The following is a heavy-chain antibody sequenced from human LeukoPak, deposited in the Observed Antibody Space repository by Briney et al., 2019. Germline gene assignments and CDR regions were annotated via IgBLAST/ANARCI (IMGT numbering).Heavy chain of an antibody. CDR3: ARVHYYGSGTYPRDDDAFDI. CDR2: ISPYNGDT. J-gene: IGHJ3*02. Sequence: ASVKVSCKASGYIFINYGVTWVRQAPGQGLEWMGWISPYNGDTKYPQRLQGRVTMTTDTSTSTAYMELRSLRSDDTAVLYCARVHYYGSGTYPRDDDAFDIWGQGTMVTVSS. D-gene: IGHD3-10*01. CDR1: GYIFINYG. V-gene: IGHV1-18*01.